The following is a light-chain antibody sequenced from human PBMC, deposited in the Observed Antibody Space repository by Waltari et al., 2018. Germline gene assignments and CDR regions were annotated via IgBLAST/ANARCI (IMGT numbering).Light chain of an antibody. Sequence: EIVLTQSPGTLSLSPGESATLSLSTSQSVTRDLAWYQQKPGQAPRLLIYGASNRATGIPDRFSGSGSGTDFSLTISRLEPEDFAVYYCQQYLSLPVTFGQGTKVEVK. CDR3: QQYLSLPVT. J-gene: IGKJ1*01. CDR1: QSVTRD. V-gene: IGKV3-20*01. CDR2: GAS.